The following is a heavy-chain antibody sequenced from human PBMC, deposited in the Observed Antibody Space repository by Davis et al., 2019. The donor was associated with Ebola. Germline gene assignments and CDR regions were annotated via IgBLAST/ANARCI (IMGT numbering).Heavy chain of an antibody. CDR2: FIPLSGAP. V-gene: IGHV1-69*13. D-gene: IGHD6-19*01. CDR1: GGPFNSFT. CDR3: GKSGGAVVEGFGDHQSYGIDI. Sequence: SVKVSCKASGGPFNSFTITWVRQAPGQGLEWMGGFIPLSGAPSYAQKFQGRVTFSADGSTRTAYMELSSLRSEDSAVYYCGKSGGAVVEGFGDHQSYGIDIWGQGTTVNVSS. J-gene: IGHJ6*02.